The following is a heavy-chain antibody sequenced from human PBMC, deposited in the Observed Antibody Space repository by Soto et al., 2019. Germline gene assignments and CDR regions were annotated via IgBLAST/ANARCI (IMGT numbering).Heavy chain of an antibody. J-gene: IGHJ4*02. Sequence: SLRLSCAASGFTFSGYGMHWVRQAPGKGLEWVAVIWYDGSKKYYVDSVKGRFTISRDNSKNTLFLQMNSLRAEDTAVYYCARDQSGKHFDYWGQGTLVTVS. D-gene: IGHD1-26*01. CDR2: IWYDGSKK. CDR1: GFTFSGYG. V-gene: IGHV3-33*01. CDR3: ARDQSGKHFDY.